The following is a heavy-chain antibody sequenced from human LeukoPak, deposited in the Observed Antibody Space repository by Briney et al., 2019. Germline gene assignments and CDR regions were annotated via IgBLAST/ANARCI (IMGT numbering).Heavy chain of an antibody. V-gene: IGHV4-38-2*02. J-gene: IGHJ4*02. CDR2: IYYSGST. Sequence: SETLSLTCTLSGFSISSGYYWGWIRQPPGKGLEWIGNIYYSGSTYYNPSLKSRITISVDTSKNQFSLKLSSVTAADTAVYYCARYRIAAAGTDYWGQGTLVTVSS. CDR3: ARYRIAAAGTDY. CDR1: GFSISSGYY. D-gene: IGHD6-13*01.